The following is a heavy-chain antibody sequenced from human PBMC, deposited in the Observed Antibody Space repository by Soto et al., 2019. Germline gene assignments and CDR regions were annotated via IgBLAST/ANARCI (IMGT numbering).Heavy chain of an antibody. V-gene: IGHV5-51*01. CDR2: IYPGDSDT. D-gene: IGHD4-4*01. Sequence: PGESLKISCQGSGYRFSNNWIGWVRQMPGKGLVWVGIIYPGDSDTRYSPSFKGQVTMSADKTTSTAYLHWSSLSASDTAIYYNARLYNNYLFHHWGQGTLVTVSS. J-gene: IGHJ4*02. CDR3: ARLYNNYLFHH. CDR1: GYRFSNNW.